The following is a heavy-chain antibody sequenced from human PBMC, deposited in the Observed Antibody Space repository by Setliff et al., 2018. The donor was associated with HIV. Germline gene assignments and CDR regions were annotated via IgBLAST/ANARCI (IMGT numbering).Heavy chain of an antibody. Sequence: PGGSLRLSCAVSGLTFSRYGFHWVRQVPGKGLDWVTFIQYDESNKYYGDSVRGRFTISRDNSKNTLYLQMNSLRAEDTAVYYCARDVSWRVRTYIDYWGQGALVTVSS. CDR3: ARDVSWRVRTYIDY. CDR1: GLTFSRYG. V-gene: IGHV3-30*02. D-gene: IGHD3-3*01. J-gene: IGHJ4*02. CDR2: IQYDESNK.